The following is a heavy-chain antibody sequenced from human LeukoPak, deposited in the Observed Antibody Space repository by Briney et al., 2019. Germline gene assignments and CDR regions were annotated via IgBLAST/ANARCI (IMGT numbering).Heavy chain of an antibody. Sequence: GASVKVSCKASGFIFTGYYMHWVRQAPGQGLEWMGWISAHNGNTNYAQKLQGRVTMTTDTSTSTAYMELRSLRSDDTAVYYCARDPCSGGSCYLQIDDWGQGTLVTVSS. V-gene: IGHV1-18*04. CDR3: ARDPCSGGSCYLQIDD. CDR2: ISAHNGNT. D-gene: IGHD2-15*01. J-gene: IGHJ4*02. CDR1: GFIFTGYY.